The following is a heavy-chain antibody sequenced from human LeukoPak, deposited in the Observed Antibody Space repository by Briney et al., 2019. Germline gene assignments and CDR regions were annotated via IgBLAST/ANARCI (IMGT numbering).Heavy chain of an antibody. CDR1: GFTFSSYA. CDR2: VSGSGGST. V-gene: IGHV3-23*01. D-gene: IGHD6-13*01. J-gene: IGHJ4*02. CDR3: AKAYSSSWYPEGFDY. Sequence: GGSLRLSCAASGFTFSSYAMSWVRWAPGKGLEWVSAVSGSGGSTYYADSVKGRFTISRDNSKNTLYLQMNSLRVEDTAIYYCAKAYSSSWYPEGFDYWGQGTLVTVSS.